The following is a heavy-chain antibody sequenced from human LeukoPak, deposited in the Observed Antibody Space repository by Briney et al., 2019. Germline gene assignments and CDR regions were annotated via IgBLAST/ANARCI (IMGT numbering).Heavy chain of an antibody. CDR2: ISGSGGST. V-gene: IGHV3-23*01. CDR1: GFTFSSYA. J-gene: IGHJ4*02. CDR3: AKDQAGVAYYFDY. Sequence: PGGSLRLSCAASGFTFSSYAMSWVRQAPGKGLEWVSGISGSGGSTYYPDSVKGRSTISRDNSKNTLYLQMNSLRAGDTAVYYCAKDQAGVAYYFDYWGQGTLVTVSS. D-gene: IGHD5-12*01.